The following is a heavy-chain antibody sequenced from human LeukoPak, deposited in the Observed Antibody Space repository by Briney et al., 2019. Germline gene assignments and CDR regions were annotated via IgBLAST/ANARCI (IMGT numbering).Heavy chain of an antibody. CDR2: ISAYNGNT. D-gene: IGHD4-17*01. V-gene: IGHV1-18*01. Sequence: GASVKVSCKASGYTFTSYGISWVRQAPGQGLEWMGWISAYNGNTNYAQKLQGRVTMTTDTSTSTAYMELRSLGSDDTAVYYCARAHYGDYQTYYFDYWGQGTLVTVSS. CDR1: GYTFTSYG. CDR3: ARAHYGDYQTYYFDY. J-gene: IGHJ4*02.